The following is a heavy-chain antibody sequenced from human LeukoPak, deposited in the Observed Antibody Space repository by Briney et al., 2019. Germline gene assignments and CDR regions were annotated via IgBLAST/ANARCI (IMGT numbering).Heavy chain of an antibody. Sequence: KASETLSLTCTVSGDSLNSYCWSWIRQPPGEGLQWIGYIFYSGSSNYNASLRSRVAISVDTSKNQFSLKLTSVTAADTAVYYCAGRAARFFDYWGQGILVTVSS. CDR3: AGRAARFFDY. CDR2: IFYSGSS. V-gene: IGHV4-59*01. D-gene: IGHD6-25*01. J-gene: IGHJ4*02. CDR1: GDSLNSYC.